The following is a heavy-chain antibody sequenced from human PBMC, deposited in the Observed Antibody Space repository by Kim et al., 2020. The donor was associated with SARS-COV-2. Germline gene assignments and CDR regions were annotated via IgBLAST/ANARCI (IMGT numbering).Heavy chain of an antibody. CDR2: ISSSGSTI. CDR3: ARDTLGYCSSTSCYKHGYYYYMDV. J-gene: IGHJ6*03. Sequence: GGSLRLSCAASGFTFSDYYMSWIRQAPGKGLEWVSYISSSGSTIYYADSVKGRFTISRDNAKNSLYLQMNSLRAEDTAVYYCARDTLGYCSSTSCYKHGYYYYMDVWGKGTTVTVSS. CDR1: GFTFSDYY. V-gene: IGHV3-11*01. D-gene: IGHD2-2*02.